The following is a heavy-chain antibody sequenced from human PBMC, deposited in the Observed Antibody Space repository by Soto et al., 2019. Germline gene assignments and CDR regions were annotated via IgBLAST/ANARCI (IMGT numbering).Heavy chain of an antibody. D-gene: IGHD1-1*01. CDR1: GFTLSSYF. CDR2: ISNSGGST. CDR3: AKDLEKWLVQLGGLDT. J-gene: IGHJ5*02. Sequence: EVQLLESGGGMVQPGGSLRLSCVASGFTLSSYFMTWVRRAPGKGLEWVSAISNSGGSTYADSVKGRFTISRDNSHNTLYLQMNNLRAEDTARYYCAKDLEKWLVQLGGLDTWGQGAQVTVSS. V-gene: IGHV3-23*01.